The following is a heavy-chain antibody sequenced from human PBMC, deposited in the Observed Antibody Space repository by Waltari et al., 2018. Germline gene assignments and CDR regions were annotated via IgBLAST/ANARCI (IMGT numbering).Heavy chain of an antibody. D-gene: IGHD4-4*01. CDR3: ARGGTVTTYYYYYMDV. CDR1: GGSISSYY. CDR2: IYYSGST. V-gene: IGHV4-59*01. Sequence: QVQLQESGPGLVKPSETLSLTCTVSGGSISSYYWSWIRQPPGKGLEWIGYIYYSGSTNYNPSLKRRVTIPVDTSKNQFSLKLSSVTAADTAVYYCARGGTVTTYYYYYMDVWGKGTTVTVSS. J-gene: IGHJ6*03.